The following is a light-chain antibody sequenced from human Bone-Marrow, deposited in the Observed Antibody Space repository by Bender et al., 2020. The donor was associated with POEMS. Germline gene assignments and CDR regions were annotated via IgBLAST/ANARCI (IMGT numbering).Light chain of an antibody. CDR3: AAWDASLSGGV. CDR1: SSNIGSNG. Sequence: QSVLTQPPSASGTPGQRVTISCSGSSSNIGSNGVNWYHLLPGATANLLIYFDNQRPSGVPDRFSGSQSGTSASLAISELPSEDEDEYHCAAWDASLSGGVFGGGTNLTVL. CDR2: FDN. V-gene: IGLV1-44*01. J-gene: IGLJ3*02.